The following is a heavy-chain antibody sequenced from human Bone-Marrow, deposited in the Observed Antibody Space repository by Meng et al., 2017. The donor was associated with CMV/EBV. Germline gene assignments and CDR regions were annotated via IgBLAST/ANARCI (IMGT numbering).Heavy chain of an antibody. Sequence: ASVKVSCKASGGTFSSYDINWVRQATGQGLEWMGWMNPNSGNTGYAQKFQGRVTMTRNTSISTAYMELSSLRSEDTAVYYCARGSACSGGSCYPGDWFDPWGQGTLVTVSS. V-gene: IGHV1-8*02. CDR2: MNPNSGNT. D-gene: IGHD2-15*01. CDR3: ARGSACSGGSCYPGDWFDP. CDR1: GGTFSSYD. J-gene: IGHJ5*02.